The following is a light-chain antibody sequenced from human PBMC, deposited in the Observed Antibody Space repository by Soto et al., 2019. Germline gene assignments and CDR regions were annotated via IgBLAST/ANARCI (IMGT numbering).Light chain of an antibody. CDR3: QHRSDWPST. Sequence: EIVLTQSPATLSLSPGERATLSCRDSQSVGTYFAWYQQKPGQAPRLLIYDSSNRATGIPARFSGSGSGTDFTLTISSLEPEDFAVYYCQHRSDWPSTFGGGTKVEIK. CDR2: DSS. CDR1: QSVGTY. J-gene: IGKJ4*01. V-gene: IGKV3-11*01.